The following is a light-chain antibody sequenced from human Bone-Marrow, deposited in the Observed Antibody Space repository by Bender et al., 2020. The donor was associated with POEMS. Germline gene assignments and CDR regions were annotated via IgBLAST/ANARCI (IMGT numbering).Light chain of an antibody. CDR1: SSDVGGFNY. CDR2: DVS. Sequence: QSALTQPASVSGSPGQSITISCTGTSSDVGGFNYVSWFQQHPGKAPRLLIFDVSNRPSGVSNRFSGSKSGNTASLTVSGLQAEDEADYYCSSYTASRSYVFGLGTKVTVI. CDR3: SSYTASRSYV. V-gene: IGLV2-14*03. J-gene: IGLJ1*01.